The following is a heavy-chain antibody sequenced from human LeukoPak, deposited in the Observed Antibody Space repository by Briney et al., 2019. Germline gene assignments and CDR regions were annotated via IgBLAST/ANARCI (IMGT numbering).Heavy chain of an antibody. CDR1: GFTFSSYE. D-gene: IGHD3-16*01. Sequence: PGGSLRLSCAASGFTFSSYEMNWVRQAPGKGLEWVSYISSSGSTIYYADSVKGRFTISRDNAKNSLYLQMNSLRAEDMAVYYCARDTFGVFDYWGQGTLVTVSS. CDR3: ARDTFGVFDY. CDR2: ISSSGSTI. V-gene: IGHV3-48*03. J-gene: IGHJ4*02.